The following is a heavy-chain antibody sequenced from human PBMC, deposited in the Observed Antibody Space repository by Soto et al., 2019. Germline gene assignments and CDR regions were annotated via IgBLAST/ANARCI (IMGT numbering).Heavy chain of an antibody. CDR3: ARTTLAAAGRHYYYGMDV. CDR2: IYYSGST. CDR1: GGSISSYY. V-gene: IGHV4-59*01. J-gene: IGHJ6*02. Sequence: QVQLQESGPGLVKPSETLSLTCTVSGGSISSYYWSWIRQPPGEGLEWIGYIYYSGSTNYNPSLKSRVTISVDTSKNQFSLKLSSVTAADTAVYYCARTTLAAAGRHYYYGMDVWGQGTTVTVSS. D-gene: IGHD6-13*01.